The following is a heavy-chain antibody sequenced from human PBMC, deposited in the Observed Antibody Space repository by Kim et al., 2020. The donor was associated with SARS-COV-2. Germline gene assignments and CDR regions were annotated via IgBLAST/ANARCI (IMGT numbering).Heavy chain of an antibody. Sequence: SVKGRFTISRDNSKTTLYLQMNSLRAEDTAVYYCAKESMNYYDSSGSSDYWGQGTLVTVSS. D-gene: IGHD3-22*01. J-gene: IGHJ4*02. V-gene: IGHV3-30*02. CDR3: AKESMNYYDSSGSSDY.